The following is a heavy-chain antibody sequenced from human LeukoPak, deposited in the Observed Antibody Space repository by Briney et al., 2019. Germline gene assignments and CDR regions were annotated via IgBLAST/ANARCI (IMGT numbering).Heavy chain of an antibody. D-gene: IGHD3-22*01. CDR2: ISSNGGST. CDR3: VKGDSSGYYRNYFDY. J-gene: IGHJ4*02. V-gene: IGHV3-64D*06. Sequence: GGSLRLSCSASGFTFSSYAMHWVRQAPGKGLEYFSAISSNGGSTYYADSVKGRFTISRDNSKNTLYLQMSSLRAEDTAVYYCVKGDSSGYYRNYFDYWGQGTLVTVSS. CDR1: GFTFSSYA.